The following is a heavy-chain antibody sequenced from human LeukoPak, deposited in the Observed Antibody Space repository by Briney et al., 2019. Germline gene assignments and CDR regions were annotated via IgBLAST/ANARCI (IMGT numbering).Heavy chain of an antibody. D-gene: IGHD3-10*01. CDR2: IYPSDSET. J-gene: IGHJ6*03. CDR1: GYSFISYW. V-gene: IGHV5-51*01. Sequence: GESLKISCKGSGYSFISYWIGWVRQMPGKGPEWMGIIYPSDSETRYSPSFQGQVTISVDKSISTAYLQWSSLKASDTAVYYCARHQRDREVIFGDYYYMDVWGTGTTVTVSS. CDR3: ARHQRDREVIFGDYYYMDV.